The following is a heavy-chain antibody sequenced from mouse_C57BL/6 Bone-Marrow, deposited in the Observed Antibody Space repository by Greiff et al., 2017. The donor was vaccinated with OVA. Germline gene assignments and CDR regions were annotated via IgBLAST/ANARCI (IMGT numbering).Heavy chain of an antibody. V-gene: IGHV1-22*01. CDR2: INPNNGGT. Sequence: EVQRVESGPELVKPGASVKMSCKASGYTFTDYNMHWVKQSHGKSLEWIGYINPNNGGTSYNQKFKGKATLTVNKSSSTAYMELRSLTSEDSAVYYCAREVLRRLFAYWGQGTLVTVSA. J-gene: IGHJ3*01. D-gene: IGHD1-1*01. CDR3: AREVLRRLFAY. CDR1: GYTFTDYN.